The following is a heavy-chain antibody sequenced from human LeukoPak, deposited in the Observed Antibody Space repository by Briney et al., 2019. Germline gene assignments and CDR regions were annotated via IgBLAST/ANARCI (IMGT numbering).Heavy chain of an antibody. V-gene: IGHV3-64*01. CDR3: GRVRSGSYFDY. D-gene: IGHD1-26*01. J-gene: IGHJ4*02. CDR1: GFTFSDYA. Sequence: PGGSLRLSCAASGFTFSDYAMQWVRQAPGKGLEYVSAISSNGGSTYYASSVKGRFTIFRDNSKNTLYLQMGSLRAEDTAVYYCGRVRSGSYFDYWGQGTLVTVSS. CDR2: ISSNGGST.